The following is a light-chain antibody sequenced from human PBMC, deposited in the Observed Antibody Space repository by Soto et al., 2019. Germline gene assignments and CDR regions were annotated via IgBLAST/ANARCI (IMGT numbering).Light chain of an antibody. CDR3: AAWDGSLRAGV. CDR2: RNN. J-gene: IGLJ3*02. CDR1: SSNIGNNY. Sequence: QPVLTQPPSASGTPGQRVTISCSGSSSNIGNNYVYWYQHLPGTAPKLLIYRNNQRPSGVPDRFSGSKSGTSASLAISALRSEDEADYYCAAWDGSLRAGVFGGGTKLTVL. V-gene: IGLV1-47*01.